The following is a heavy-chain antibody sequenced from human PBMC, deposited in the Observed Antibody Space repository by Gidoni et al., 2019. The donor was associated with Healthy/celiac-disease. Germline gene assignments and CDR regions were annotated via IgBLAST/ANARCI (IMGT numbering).Heavy chain of an antibody. Sequence: QVQLVESGGGVVQPGRSLRLSCAASGFTFSSYGMHWGRHAPGKGLEWVAFISYDVSNKYYADSVKGRFTISRDNSKHTLYLQMNSLRAEDTAVYYCAKVATPPTYYDFWSGYYHDAFDIWGQGTMVTVSS. V-gene: IGHV3-30*18. CDR3: AKVATPPTYYDFWSGYYHDAFDI. J-gene: IGHJ3*02. CDR2: ISYDVSNK. D-gene: IGHD3-3*01. CDR1: GFTFSSYG.